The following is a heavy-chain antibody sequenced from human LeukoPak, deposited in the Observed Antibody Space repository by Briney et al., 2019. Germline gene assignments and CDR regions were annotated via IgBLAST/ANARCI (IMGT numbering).Heavy chain of an antibody. J-gene: IGHJ3*02. Sequence: ASVKVSCKASGFTFSTYAMNWVRQAPGQGLEWMGWINTNTGNPAYAQGFTGRFVFSLDTSVSTAYLQISGLKSEDTAVYYCARATYDFWSGYHDAFDIWGQGTMVTVSS. CDR3: ARATYDFWSGYHDAFDI. D-gene: IGHD3-3*01. CDR1: GFTFSTYA. CDR2: INTNTGNP. V-gene: IGHV7-4-1*02.